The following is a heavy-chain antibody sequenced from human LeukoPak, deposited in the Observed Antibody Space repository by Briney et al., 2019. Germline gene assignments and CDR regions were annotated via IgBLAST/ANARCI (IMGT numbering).Heavy chain of an antibody. CDR3: TGRYCSSTSCQGWSDP. CDR2: IIPIFGTA. J-gene: IGHJ5*02. V-gene: IGHV1-69*01. D-gene: IGHD2-2*01. Sequence: SVKVSCKASGGTFSSYAISWVRQAPGQGLEWMGGIIPIFGTANYAQKFQGRVTITADESTSTAYMELSSLRSEDTAVYYCTGRYCSSTSCQGWSDPWGQGTLVTVSS. CDR1: GGTFSSYA.